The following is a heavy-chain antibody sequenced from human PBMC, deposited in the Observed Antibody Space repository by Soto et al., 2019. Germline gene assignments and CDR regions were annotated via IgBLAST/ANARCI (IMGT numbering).Heavy chain of an antibody. D-gene: IGHD1-26*01. CDR2: ISSSSSYI. J-gene: IGHJ6*02. CDR3: ARDGGGAQWELPIVAYYYYYYGMDV. V-gene: IGHV3-21*01. CDR1: GFTFSSYS. Sequence: EVQLVESGGGLVKPGGSLRLSCAASGFTFSSYSMNWVRQAPGKGLEWVSSISSSSSYIYYADSVKGRFTISRDNAKNSLYLQMNSLRAEDTAVYYCARDGGGAQWELPIVAYYYYYYGMDVWGQGTTVTVSS.